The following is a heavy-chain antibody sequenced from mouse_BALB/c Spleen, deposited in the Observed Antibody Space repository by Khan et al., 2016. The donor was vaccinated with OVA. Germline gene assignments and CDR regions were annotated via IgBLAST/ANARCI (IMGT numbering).Heavy chain of an antibody. CDR3: TIGNYPYYAMAY. CDR1: GYTFTRYW. CDR2: INPNNSDS. Sequence: QVQLQQPGAELVKPGASVKLSCKASGYTFTRYWMHWVKLRPGQGFEWIGEINPNNSDSNYNEKFKRQATLTVDKSSSTAYMQLSSLTSEDSAVYYCTIGNYPYYAMAYWGQGTSVTVSS. V-gene: IGHV1S81*02. J-gene: IGHJ4*01. D-gene: IGHD2-1*01.